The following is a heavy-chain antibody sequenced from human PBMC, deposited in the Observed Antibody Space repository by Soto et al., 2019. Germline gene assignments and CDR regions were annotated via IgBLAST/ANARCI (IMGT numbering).Heavy chain of an antibody. CDR2: INISSSTV. D-gene: IGHD1-1*01. V-gene: IGHV3-48*02. CDR3: ARDLNWAFAY. J-gene: IGHJ4*02. CDR1: GFTFSSYS. Sequence: PGESLKISCAASGFTFSSYSMNWVRQAPGKGLEWISYINISSSTVLYADSVQGRFTISRDDARNSLYLQMNSLRDEDTAIYYCARDLNWAFAYWGLGILVTVTS.